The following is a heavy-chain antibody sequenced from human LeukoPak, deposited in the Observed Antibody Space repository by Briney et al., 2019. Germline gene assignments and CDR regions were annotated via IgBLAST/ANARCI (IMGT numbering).Heavy chain of an antibody. CDR3: AKDGPYYYDSRGAFDI. D-gene: IGHD3-22*01. CDR1: GFTFSSYA. Sequence: GGSLRLSCAASGFTFSSYAMSWVRQAPGKGLERVSAISGSGGSTYYADSVKGRFAISRDNSKNTLYLQMNSLRAEDTAVYYCAKDGPYYYDSRGAFDIWGQGTMVTVSS. J-gene: IGHJ3*02. V-gene: IGHV3-23*01. CDR2: ISGSGGST.